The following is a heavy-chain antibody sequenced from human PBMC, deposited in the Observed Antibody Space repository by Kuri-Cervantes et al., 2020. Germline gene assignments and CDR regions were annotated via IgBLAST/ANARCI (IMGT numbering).Heavy chain of an antibody. CDR3: ARYGSGSYYNDFDDAFDI. Sequence: SETLSLTCTVSGGSISSYYWSWIRQPPGKGLEWIGYIYYSGSTNYNPSLKSRVTISVDRSKNQFSLKLSSVTAADTAVYYCARYGSGSYYNDFDDAFDIWGQGTMVTVSS. V-gene: IGHV4-59*12. D-gene: IGHD3-10*01. CDR2: IYYSGST. J-gene: IGHJ3*02. CDR1: GGSISSYY.